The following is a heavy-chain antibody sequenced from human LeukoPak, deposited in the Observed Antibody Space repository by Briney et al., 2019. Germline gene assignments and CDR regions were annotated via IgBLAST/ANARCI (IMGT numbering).Heavy chain of an antibody. J-gene: IGHJ5*02. V-gene: IGHV3-23*01. CDR1: GFTFSSYA. Sequence: GGSVTLSCAASGFTFSSYAMSWVREAPGKGLEWVSAISGSGGSTYYADSVKGRFTISRDNSKNTLYLQMNSLRAEDTAVYYCAKLRSGTAAANWFDPWGQGTLVTVSS. CDR2: ISGSGGST. D-gene: IGHD6-13*01. CDR3: AKLRSGTAAANWFDP.